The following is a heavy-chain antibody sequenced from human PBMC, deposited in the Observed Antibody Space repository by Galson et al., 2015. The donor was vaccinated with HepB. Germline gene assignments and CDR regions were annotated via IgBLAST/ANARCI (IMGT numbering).Heavy chain of an antibody. V-gene: IGHV4-30-4*08. D-gene: IGHD3-10*01. J-gene: IGHJ6*02. CDR3: ASSRRLWVEDLPHVAMDV. Sequence: TLSLTCTVSGGSISSGGYYWSWIRQHPGKGLEWIGYIYYSGSTYYNPSPKSRVTISIDVSKNQFSLRLSSVTAADTAVYYCASSRRLWVEDLPHVAMDVWGQGTTVTVSS. CDR1: GGSISSGGYY. CDR2: IYYSGST.